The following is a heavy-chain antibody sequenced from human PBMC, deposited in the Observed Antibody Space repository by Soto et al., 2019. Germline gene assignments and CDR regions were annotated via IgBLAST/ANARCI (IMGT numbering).Heavy chain of an antibody. D-gene: IGHD1-26*01. J-gene: IGHJ4*02. CDR2: VRNRANGHTT. Sequence: EVQLVESGGGLVQPGGSLRLSCAASGFTFSDYHMDWVRQAPGKGLEWVGRVRNRANGHTTEYAAPVRGRCSVSRDDSRSSLYLQKNSLNIEDTAVYYCARGRNSFDFWGQGILVTVSS. CDR3: ARGRNSFDF. CDR1: GFTFSDYH. V-gene: IGHV3-72*01.